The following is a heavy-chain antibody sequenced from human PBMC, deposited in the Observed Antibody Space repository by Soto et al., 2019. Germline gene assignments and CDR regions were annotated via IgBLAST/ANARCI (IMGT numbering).Heavy chain of an antibody. V-gene: IGHV3-30*18. CDR1: GFTFSKFA. CDR2: ISYDGSNA. CDR3: AKNSAPMTMMVVVSLDD. J-gene: IGHJ4*02. Sequence: QGQLVESGGGVVQPGRSLRLSCAASGFTFSKFAMHWVRQAPGKGLEWVAVISYDGSNADYADSVKGRFTISRDNSKNTLDLQMNSLRAEDTAVYYCAKNSAPMTMMVVVSLDDWGQGTLVTGSS. D-gene: IGHD3-22*01.